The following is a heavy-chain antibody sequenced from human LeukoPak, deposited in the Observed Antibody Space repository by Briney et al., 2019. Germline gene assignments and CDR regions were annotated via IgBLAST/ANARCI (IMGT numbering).Heavy chain of an antibody. CDR2: INYSGST. Sequence: TSETLSLTCSVSGGSISSYYWSWIRQPPGKGLEWIGYINYSGSTNYNPSLKSRVTISVDTSKNQFSLKLSSVTAADTAVYYCAGIIVVVPAENYFDYWGQGTLVTVSS. J-gene: IGHJ4*02. CDR3: AGIIVVVPAENYFDY. V-gene: IGHV4-59*08. D-gene: IGHD2-2*01. CDR1: GGSISSYY.